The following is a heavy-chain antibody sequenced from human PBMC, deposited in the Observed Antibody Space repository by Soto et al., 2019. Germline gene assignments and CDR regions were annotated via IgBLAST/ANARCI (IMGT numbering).Heavy chain of an antibody. CDR3: ARGGIVATGNTPGPDY. D-gene: IGHD1-7*01. V-gene: IGHV1-46*01. CDR2: INPSGGST. J-gene: IGHJ4*02. CDR1: GYTFTSYY. Sequence: ASVKVSCKASGYTFTSYYMHWVRQAPGQGLEWMGIINPSGGSTSYAQKFQGRVTMTRDTSTSTVYMELSSLRSEDTAVYYCARGGIVATGNTPGPDYWGQGTLVTVSS.